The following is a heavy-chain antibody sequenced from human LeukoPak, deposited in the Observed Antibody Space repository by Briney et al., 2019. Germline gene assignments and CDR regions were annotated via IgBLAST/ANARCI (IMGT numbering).Heavy chain of an antibody. CDR1: GYIFTSFY. D-gene: IGHD6-6*01. V-gene: IGHV1-46*01. CDR3: ARTAIAGRYYFDY. Sequence: ASVKVSCRASGYIFTSFYIHCVRQAPGQGLEWMGIINPNDASTNYAQKFQGRITMTRDTSTSTVYVELSSLRSEDTAVYYCARTAIAGRYYFDYWVQGSLVTVSS. J-gene: IGHJ4*02. CDR2: INPNDAST.